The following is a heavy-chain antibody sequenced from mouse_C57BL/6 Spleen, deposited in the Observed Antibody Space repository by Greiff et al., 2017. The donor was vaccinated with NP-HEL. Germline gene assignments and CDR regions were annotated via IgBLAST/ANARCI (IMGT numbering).Heavy chain of an antibody. Sequence: QVQLKQSGPGLVAPSQSLSITCTVSGFSLTSYAISWVRQPPGKGLEWLGVIWTGGGTNYNSALKSRLSISKDNSKSQVFLKMNSLQTDDTARYYCARNWAGLYYYAMDYWGQGTSVTVSS. D-gene: IGHD6-5*01. J-gene: IGHJ4*01. CDR3: ARNWAGLYYYAMDY. V-gene: IGHV2-9-1*01. CDR2: IWTGGGT. CDR1: GFSLTSYA.